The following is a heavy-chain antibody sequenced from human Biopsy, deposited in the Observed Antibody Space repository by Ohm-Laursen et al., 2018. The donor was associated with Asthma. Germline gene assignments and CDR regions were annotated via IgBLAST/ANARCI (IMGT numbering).Heavy chain of an antibody. CDR1: GYMFINYA. J-gene: IGHJ3*02. V-gene: IGHV1-3*01. CDR2: INAGNGNT. Sequence: ASVKVSCKASGYMFINYAMHWVRQAPGQRLEWMGWINAGNGNTKYSQKFQGRVTISRDTSASTAYMDLSSLRSKDTAVYYCARTYYDVLTGQFKDAFAIWGQGKMVTASS. CDR3: ARTYYDVLTGQFKDAFAI. D-gene: IGHD3-9*01.